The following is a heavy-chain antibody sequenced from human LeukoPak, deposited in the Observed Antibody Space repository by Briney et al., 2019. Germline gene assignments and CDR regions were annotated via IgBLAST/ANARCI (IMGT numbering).Heavy chain of an antibody. Sequence: GGSLRLSCAASGFTFSSYGMHWVRQAPGKGLEWVAFIRYDGSNKYYADSVKGRFTISRDNSKNTLYLQMNSLRAEDTAVYYCASRGEQSLVFDYWGQGTLVTVSS. V-gene: IGHV3-30*02. CDR3: ASRGEQSLVFDY. J-gene: IGHJ4*02. D-gene: IGHD1-26*01. CDR1: GFTFSSYG. CDR2: IRYDGSNK.